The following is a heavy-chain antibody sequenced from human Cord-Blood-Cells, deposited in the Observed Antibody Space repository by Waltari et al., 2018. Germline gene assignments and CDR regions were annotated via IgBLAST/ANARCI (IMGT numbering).Heavy chain of an antibody. CDR2: MNHNSGNT. CDR3: ARVPLGVVPAAKGAFDI. J-gene: IGHJ3*02. Sequence: QVQLVQSGAEVKKPGASVKVSCKASGYTFTSYDINWVRQATGQGLEWMGWMNHNSGNTGYAQKCQGRVTMTRNTSISTAYMERSSLRSEDTAVYYCARVPLGVVPAAKGAFDIWGQGTMVTVSS. CDR1: GYTFTSYD. D-gene: IGHD2-2*01. V-gene: IGHV1-8*02.